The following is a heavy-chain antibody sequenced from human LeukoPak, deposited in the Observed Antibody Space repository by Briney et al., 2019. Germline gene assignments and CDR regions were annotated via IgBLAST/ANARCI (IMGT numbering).Heavy chain of an antibody. V-gene: IGHV4-39*01. CDR3: ARRRTYDILTGYPQYYFDY. CDR1: GGSISSSSYY. Sequence: SETLSLTCTVSGGSISSSSYYWGWIRQPPGKGLGWIGSIYYSGSTYYNPSLKSPVTISVDTSKNQVSLKVTSVTAADTALYYCARRRTYDILTGYPQYYFDYWGQGALVTVSS. D-gene: IGHD3-9*01. CDR2: IYYSGST. J-gene: IGHJ4*02.